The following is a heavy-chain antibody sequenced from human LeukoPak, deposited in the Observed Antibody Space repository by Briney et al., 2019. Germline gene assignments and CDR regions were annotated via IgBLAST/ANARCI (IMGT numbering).Heavy chain of an antibody. Sequence: GGSLRLSCAASGFTFSNYWMHWVRQAPGKGLVWVSRINSDARSTSYADSVKGRFTISRDNAKNTLYLQMNSLRAEDTAVYYCARGADTGYSSDSWGQGTLVTVSS. CDR3: ARGADTGYSSDS. V-gene: IGHV3-74*01. CDR2: INSDARST. CDR1: GFTFSNYW. D-gene: IGHD6-19*01. J-gene: IGHJ5*02.